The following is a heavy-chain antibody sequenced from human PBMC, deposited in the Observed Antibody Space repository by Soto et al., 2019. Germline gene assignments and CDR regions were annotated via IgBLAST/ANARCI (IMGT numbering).Heavy chain of an antibody. J-gene: IGHJ6*03. CDR3: ARVREKGYYDFWSGYFPNEYYYMDV. D-gene: IGHD3-3*01. Sequence: PGGSLRLSCAASGFTFSSYWMSWVRQAPGKGLEWVANIKQDGSEKYYVDSVKGRFTISRDNAKNSLYLQMNSLRAEDTAVYYCARVREKGYYDFWSGYFPNEYYYMDVWGKGTTVTVSS. CDR2: IKQDGSEK. CDR1: GFTFSSYW. V-gene: IGHV3-7*01.